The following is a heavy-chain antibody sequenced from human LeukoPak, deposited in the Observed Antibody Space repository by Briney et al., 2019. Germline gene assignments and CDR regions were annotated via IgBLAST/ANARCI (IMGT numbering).Heavy chain of an antibody. J-gene: IGHJ6*04. D-gene: IGHD3-10*01. V-gene: IGHV1-3*01. CDR2: INAGNGNT. CDR3: ARDAFGELYEYYYYGMDV. Sequence: ASVKVSCKASGYTFTSYAMHWVRQAPGQRLEWMGWINAGNGNTKYSQKFQGRVTITRDTSASTAYMELSSLRSEDTAVYYCARDAFGELYEYYYYGMDVWGKGTTVTVSS. CDR1: GYTFTSYA.